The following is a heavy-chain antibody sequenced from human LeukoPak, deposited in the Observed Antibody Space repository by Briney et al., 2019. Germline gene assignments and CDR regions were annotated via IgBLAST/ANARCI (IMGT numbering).Heavy chain of an antibody. V-gene: IGHV4-59*01. Sequence: SETLSLTCTVSGDSISSSYWSWIRQPPEKRLEWIGYIYYTGNTNYNPSLKSRVTLSVDMSKNQFSLNLNSVTAADTAVYYCVRGFFDSSGYSSPFDIWGQGTMVTVSS. D-gene: IGHD3-22*01. J-gene: IGHJ3*02. CDR3: VRGFFDSSGYSSPFDI. CDR1: GDSISSSY. CDR2: IYYTGNT.